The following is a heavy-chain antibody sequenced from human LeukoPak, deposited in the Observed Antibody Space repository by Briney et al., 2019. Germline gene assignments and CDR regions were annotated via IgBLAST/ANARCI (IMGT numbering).Heavy chain of an antibody. V-gene: IGHV3-7*01. CDR1: GFTFSTYW. CDR3: ARGGTTVTARDYFDY. Sequence: GGSLRLSCAASGFTFSTYWMSWVRQARGKGLEWVANIKQDGSEKNYVDSVLGRFTISRDNAENSLYLQMNSLRAEDTAVYYCARGGTTVTARDYFDYWGQGTLVTVSS. J-gene: IGHJ4*02. D-gene: IGHD4-11*01. CDR2: IKQDGSEK.